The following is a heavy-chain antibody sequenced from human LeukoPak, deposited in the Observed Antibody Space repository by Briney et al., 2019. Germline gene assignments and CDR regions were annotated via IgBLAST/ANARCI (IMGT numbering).Heavy chain of an antibody. CDR2: ISNNGGYT. CDR1: GFTFSSSA. Sequence: GGSLRLSCAASGFTFSSSAMSWVRQAPGKGLEWVSAISNNGGYTYYADSVQGRFTISRDNFKSTLCLQMNSLRAEDTAVYYCAKQLGYCSDGSCYFPYWGQGTLVTVSS. D-gene: IGHD2-15*01. CDR3: AKQLGYCSDGSCYFPY. V-gene: IGHV3-23*01. J-gene: IGHJ4*02.